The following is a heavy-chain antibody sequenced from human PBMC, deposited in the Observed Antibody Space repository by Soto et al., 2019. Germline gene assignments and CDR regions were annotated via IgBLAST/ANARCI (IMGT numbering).Heavy chain of an antibody. CDR1: GGTFSSYA. Sequence: SSVKVSCKASGGTFSSYAISWVRQAPGQWLEWMGVIIPIFGTANYAQKFQGRVTITADESTSTAYMELSSLRSEDTAVYYCATTNFYYDSSGYWIPYYYYGMDVWGQGTTVTVSS. J-gene: IGHJ6*02. V-gene: IGHV1-69*13. CDR3: ATTNFYYDSSGYWIPYYYYGMDV. CDR2: IIPIFGTA. D-gene: IGHD3-22*01.